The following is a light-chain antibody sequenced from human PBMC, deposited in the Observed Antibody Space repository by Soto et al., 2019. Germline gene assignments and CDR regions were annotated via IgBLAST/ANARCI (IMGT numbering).Light chain of an antibody. CDR1: SSDVGGYNY. V-gene: IGLV2-14*01. CDR3: SSYTSNSPPVV. J-gene: IGLJ2*01. CDR2: DVS. Sequence: QSALTQPASVSGSPGQSITISCTGTSSDVGGYNYVSWYQQHPGKAPKLMIYDVSNRPSGDSNRFSGSKSGNTASLTISGLQAEDEADYYCSSYTSNSPPVVFGGGTKLTVL.